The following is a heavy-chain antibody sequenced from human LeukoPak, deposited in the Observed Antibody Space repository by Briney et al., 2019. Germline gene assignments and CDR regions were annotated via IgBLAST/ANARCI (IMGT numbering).Heavy chain of an antibody. J-gene: IGHJ4*02. CDR1: GFTFSSYA. D-gene: IGHD3-3*01. V-gene: IGHV3-23*01. Sequence: GGSLRLSCAASGFTFSSYAMSWVRQAPGKGLEWVSAISGSGGSTYYADSVKGRFTISRDNSKNTLYLQMNSLRAEDTAVYYCAKESDYDFWSGYYPYPDYWGQGTLVTVSS. CDR2: ISGSGGST. CDR3: AKESDYDFWSGYYPYPDY.